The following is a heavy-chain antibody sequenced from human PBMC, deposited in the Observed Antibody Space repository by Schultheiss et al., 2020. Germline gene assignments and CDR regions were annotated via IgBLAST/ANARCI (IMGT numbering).Heavy chain of an antibody. J-gene: IGHJ4*02. CDR3: ARALIQYYDYIWGS. CDR2: INPSGGST. V-gene: IGHV1-46*01. D-gene: IGHD3-16*01. CDR1: GYTFTSYY. Sequence: ASVKVSCKASGYTFTSYYMHWVRQAPGQGLEWMGIINPSGGSTSYAQKFQGRVTMTRNTSISTAYMELSSLRSEDTAVYYCARALIQYYDYIWGSWGQGTLVTVSS.